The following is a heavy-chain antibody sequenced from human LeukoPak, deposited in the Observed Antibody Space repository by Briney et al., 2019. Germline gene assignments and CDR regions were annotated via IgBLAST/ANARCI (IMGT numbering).Heavy chain of an antibody. J-gene: IGHJ4*02. CDR3: ARDPVPEL. CDR1: GFTFSSYA. CDR2: ISYDGSNK. V-gene: IGHV3-30-3*01. Sequence: GGSLRLSCAASGFTFSSYAMHWVRQAPGKGLEWVAVISYDGSNKYYADSVKGRFTISRDNSKNTLYLQMNSLRAEDTAVYYCARDPVPELWGQGTWSPSPQ. D-gene: IGHD1-1*01.